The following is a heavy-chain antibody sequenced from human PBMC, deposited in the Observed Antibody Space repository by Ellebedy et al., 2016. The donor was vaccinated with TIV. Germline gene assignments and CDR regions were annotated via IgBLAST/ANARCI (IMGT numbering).Heavy chain of an antibody. CDR3: AKTREYYYDSSGYYH. CDR1: GFTFSSYA. J-gene: IGHJ5*02. CDR2: ISGSGGST. Sequence: GGSLRLXCAASGFTFSSYAMSWVRQAPGKGLEWVSAISGSGGSTYYADSVKGRFTISRDNSKNTLYLQMNSLRAEDTAVYYCAKTREYYYDSSGYYHWGQGTLVTVSS. D-gene: IGHD3-22*01. V-gene: IGHV3-23*01.